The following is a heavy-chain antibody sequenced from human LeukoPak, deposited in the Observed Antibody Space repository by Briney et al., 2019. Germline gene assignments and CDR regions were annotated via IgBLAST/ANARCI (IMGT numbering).Heavy chain of an antibody. J-gene: IGHJ4*02. CDR3: AMAMGYDSSGYIDY. Sequence: GGSLRLSCAASGFTFSSYAMHWVRQAPGKGLEWVSVIYSGGSTYYADSVKGRFTISRDNSKNTLYLQMNSLRAEDTAVYYCAMAMGYDSSGYIDYWGQGTLVTVSS. CDR1: GFTFSSYA. D-gene: IGHD3-22*01. V-gene: IGHV3-53*01. CDR2: IYSGGST.